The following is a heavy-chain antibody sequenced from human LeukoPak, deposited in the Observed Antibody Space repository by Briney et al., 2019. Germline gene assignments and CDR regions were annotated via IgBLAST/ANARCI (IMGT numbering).Heavy chain of an antibody. CDR3: AREITIFGVVIFDP. CDR2: IYTSGST. D-gene: IGHD3-3*01. CDR1: GGSISSGSYY. V-gene: IGHV4-61*02. Sequence: SETLSLTCTVSGGSISSGSYYWRWIRQPAGKGLEWIGRIYTSGSTNYNPSLKSRVTISVDTSKNQFSLKLSSVTAADTAVYYCAREITIFGVVIFDPWGQGTLVTVSS. J-gene: IGHJ5*02.